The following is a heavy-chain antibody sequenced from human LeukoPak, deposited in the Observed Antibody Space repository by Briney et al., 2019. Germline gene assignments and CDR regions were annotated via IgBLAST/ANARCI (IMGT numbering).Heavy chain of an antibody. CDR2: MNPNSGNT. D-gene: IGHD5-12*01. CDR3: ARKGLRRNWFDP. CDR1: GYTFTSYD. V-gene: IGHV1-8*03. Sequence: ASVKVPCKASGYTFTSYDINWVRQATGQGLEWMGWMNPNSGNTGYAQKFQGRVTITRNTSISTAYMELSSLRSEDTAVYYCARKGLRRNWFDPWGQGTLVTVSS. J-gene: IGHJ5*02.